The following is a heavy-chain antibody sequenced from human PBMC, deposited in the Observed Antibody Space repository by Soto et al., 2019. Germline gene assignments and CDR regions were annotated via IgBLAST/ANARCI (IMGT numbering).Heavy chain of an antibody. CDR3: ARGGDSSRTGWFDP. J-gene: IGHJ5*02. V-gene: IGHV4-59*01. D-gene: IGHD6-13*01. CDR2: IAYSGTT. CDR1: GGAINSYY. Sequence: QVRLHESGPGLVKPSETLSLTCTVSGGAINSYYCSWIRQSPGKGREWLGYIAYSGTTKYNPSLKSRVTISSDTSKNQFSLKLKSVTAADTAVYYCARGGDSSRTGWFDPWGQGTLVTVSS.